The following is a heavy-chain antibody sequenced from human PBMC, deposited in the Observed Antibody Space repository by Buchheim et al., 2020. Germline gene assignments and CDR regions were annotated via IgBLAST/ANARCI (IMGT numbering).Heavy chain of an antibody. CDR3: ARDNIVVVVAATHHFDY. V-gene: IGHV3-23*01. Sequence: EVQLLESGGGLVQPGGSLRLSCAASGFTFSSYAMSWVRQAPGKGLEWVSGISGSGVITYYADSVKGRFTISRDNSKNTLYLQMNSLRAEDTAVYYCARDNIVVVVAATHHFDYWGQGTL. CDR1: GFTFSSYA. D-gene: IGHD2-15*01. J-gene: IGHJ4*02. CDR2: ISGSGVIT.